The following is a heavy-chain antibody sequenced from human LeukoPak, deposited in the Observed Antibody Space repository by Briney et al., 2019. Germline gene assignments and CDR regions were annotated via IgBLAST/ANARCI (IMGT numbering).Heavy chain of an antibody. CDR3: ARGIVGAGRYAFDI. J-gene: IGHJ3*02. V-gene: IGHV3-21*01. D-gene: IGHD1-26*01. CDR2: ISSSSSYI. CDR1: GFTFSSYS. Sequence: PGGSLRLSCAASGFTFSSYSMNWVRQAPGKGLEWVSSISSSSSYIYYADSVKGRFTISRDNAKNSLYLQMSSLRAEDTAVYYCARGIVGAGRYAFDIWGQGTMVTVSS.